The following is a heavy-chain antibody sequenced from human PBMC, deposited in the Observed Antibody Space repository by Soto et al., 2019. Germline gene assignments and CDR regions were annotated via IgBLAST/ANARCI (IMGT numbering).Heavy chain of an antibody. CDR3: ARVWGGAFDI. CDR2: IYYSGST. D-gene: IGHD3-10*01. Sequence: PSETLSLTCDVSGDTISTGGYTWAWIRQPPGKALEWIGYIYYSGSTNYNPSLKSRVTISVDTSKNQFSLKLSSVTAADTAVYYCARVWGGAFDIWGQGTMVTVSS. CDR1: GDTISTGGYT. V-gene: IGHV4-61*08. J-gene: IGHJ3*02.